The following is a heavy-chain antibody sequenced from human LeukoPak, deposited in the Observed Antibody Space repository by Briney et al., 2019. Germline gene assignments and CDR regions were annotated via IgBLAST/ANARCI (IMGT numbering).Heavy chain of an antibody. D-gene: IGHD4-17*01. CDR2: IRYDGSNK. V-gene: IGHV3-30*02. Sequence: GGSLRLSCAASGFTFSSYGMHWVRQAPGKGLEWVAFIRYDGSNKYYADSVKGRFTISRDNSKNTLYLQMNSLRAEDTAVYYCAKGQRFYGEYYFDYWGQGTLVTVSS. CDR1: GFTFSSYG. J-gene: IGHJ4*02. CDR3: AKGQRFYGEYYFDY.